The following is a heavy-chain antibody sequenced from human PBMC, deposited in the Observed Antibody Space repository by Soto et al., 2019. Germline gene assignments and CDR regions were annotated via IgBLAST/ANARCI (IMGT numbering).Heavy chain of an antibody. CDR2: IYYSGST. CDR1: GGSVSSGSYY. J-gene: IGHJ6*02. Sequence: PSETLSLTCTVPGGSVSSGSYYWSWIRQPPGKGLEWIGYIYYSGSTNYNPSLKSRVTISVDTSKNQFSLKLSSVTAADTAVYYCARGADIVVVPAAIRADYYYGMDVWGQGTTVTVSS. V-gene: IGHV4-61*01. D-gene: IGHD2-2*02. CDR3: ARGADIVVVPAAIRADYYYGMDV.